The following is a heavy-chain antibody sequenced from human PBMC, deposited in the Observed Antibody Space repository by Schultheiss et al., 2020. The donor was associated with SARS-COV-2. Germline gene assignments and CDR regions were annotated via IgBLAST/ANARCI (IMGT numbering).Heavy chain of an antibody. CDR2: ISSSGSTI. CDR1: GFTFSDYY. V-gene: IGHV3-11*04. CDR3: ARDPGGALGYGMDV. Sequence: GESLKISCAASGFTFSDYYMSWIRQAPGKGLEWVSYISSSGSTISYTDSVKGRFTISRDNSKNTLYLQMNSLRAEDTAVYYCARDPGGALGYGMDVWGQGTRVTVSS. D-gene: IGHD1-26*01. J-gene: IGHJ6*02.